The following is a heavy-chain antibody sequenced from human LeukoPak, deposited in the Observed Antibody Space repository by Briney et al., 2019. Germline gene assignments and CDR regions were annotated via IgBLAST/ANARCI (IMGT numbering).Heavy chain of an antibody. J-gene: IGHJ4*02. Sequence: SETLSLTCAVYGGSFSGYYWSWIRQPPGKGLEWIGEINHSGSTNYNPSLKSRVTISVDTSKNQFSLKLSSVTAADTAVYYCARAGYSSSWYIRSTLNSMYYFDYWGQGTLVTVSS. CDR2: INHSGST. V-gene: IGHV4-34*01. CDR3: ARAGYSSSWYIRSTLNSMYYFDY. CDR1: GGSFSGYY. D-gene: IGHD6-13*01.